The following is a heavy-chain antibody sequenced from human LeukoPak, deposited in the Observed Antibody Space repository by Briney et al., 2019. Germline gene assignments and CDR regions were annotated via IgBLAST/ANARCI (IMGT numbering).Heavy chain of an antibody. CDR1: GFTFSSNY. Sequence: GGSLRLSCAASGFTFSSNYMSWVRQAPGKGLEWVSVIYSGGSTYYADSVKGRFTISRDNSKNTLYLQMNSLRAEDTAVYYCARVVYSYGHNYYYYYYMDVWGKGTTVTVSS. CDR3: ARVVYSYGHNYYYYYYMDV. D-gene: IGHD5-18*01. CDR2: IYSGGST. J-gene: IGHJ6*03. V-gene: IGHV3-66*02.